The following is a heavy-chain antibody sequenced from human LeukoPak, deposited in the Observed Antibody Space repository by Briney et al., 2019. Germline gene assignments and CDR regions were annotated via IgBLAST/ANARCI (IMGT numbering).Heavy chain of an antibody. CDR2: ISYDGSNK. J-gene: IGHJ5*02. CDR3: ARGPYSSSSRGWFDP. Sequence: GGSLRLSCAASGFTFSTYGIHWVRQAPGKGLEWVAVISYDGSNKYYADSVKGRFAISRDNSKNTLYLQMNSLRAEDTALYRCARGPYSSSSRGWFDPWGQGTLVTVSS. V-gene: IGHV3-30*03. CDR1: GFTFSTYG. D-gene: IGHD6-6*01.